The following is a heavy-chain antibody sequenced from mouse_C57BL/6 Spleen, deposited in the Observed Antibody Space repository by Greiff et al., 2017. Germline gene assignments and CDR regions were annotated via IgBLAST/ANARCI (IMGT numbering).Heavy chain of an antibody. Sequence: VQLQQSGPELVKPGASVKISCKASGYSFTGYYMHWVKQSSEKSLEWIGEINPSTGGTSYNQKFKGKATLTVDKSSSTAYMQLKSLTSEDSAVYYCARREVGYWYFDVWGTGTTVTVSS. V-gene: IGHV1-43*01. CDR3: ARREVGYWYFDV. CDR2: INPSTGGT. J-gene: IGHJ1*03. CDR1: GYSFTGYY. D-gene: IGHD1-1*02.